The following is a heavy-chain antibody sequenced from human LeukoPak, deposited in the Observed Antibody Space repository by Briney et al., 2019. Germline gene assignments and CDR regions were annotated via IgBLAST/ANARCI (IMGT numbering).Heavy chain of an antibody. CDR1: GYTFTSYG. J-gene: IGHJ4*01. CDR2: IIPILEIS. Sequence: SVKVSCKASGYTFTSYGISWLRQAPGQGLEWVGGIIPILEISNYAQKFQGRVTMTADGSTSIAYMELSSLTSEDTAVYYCATGGSTAYYRYDYWGHGTLVTVSS. CDR3: ATGGSTAYYRYDY. D-gene: IGHD3-16*01. V-gene: IGHV1-69*13.